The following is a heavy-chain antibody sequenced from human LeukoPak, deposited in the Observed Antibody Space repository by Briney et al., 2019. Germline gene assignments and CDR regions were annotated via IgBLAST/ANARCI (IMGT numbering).Heavy chain of an antibody. D-gene: IGHD3-10*01. V-gene: IGHV4-34*01. CDR2: INHSGST. CDR1: GGSFSGYY. Sequence: NPSETLSLTCAVYGGSFSGYYWSWLRQPPGKGLEWIGEINHSGSTNYNPSLKSRVTISVDTSKNQFSLKLSSVTAADTAVYYCARPLRRGYGSTSRSWFDPWGQGTLVTVSS. J-gene: IGHJ5*02. CDR3: ARPLRRGYGSTSRSWFDP.